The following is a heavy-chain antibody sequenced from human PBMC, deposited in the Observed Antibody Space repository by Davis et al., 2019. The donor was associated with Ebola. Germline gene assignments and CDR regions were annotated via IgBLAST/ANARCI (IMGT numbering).Heavy chain of an antibody. D-gene: IGHD3-10*01. V-gene: IGHV1-69*05. CDR2: IIPIFGTA. Sequence: SVKVSCKASGGTFSSYAISWVRQAPGQGLEWMGGIIPIFGTANYAQKFQGRVTITRDMSTSTAYMELSSLRSEDTAVYYCAADITMVRGGYYYMDVWGKGTTVTVSS. CDR3: AADITMVRGGYYYMDV. J-gene: IGHJ6*03. CDR1: GGTFSSYA.